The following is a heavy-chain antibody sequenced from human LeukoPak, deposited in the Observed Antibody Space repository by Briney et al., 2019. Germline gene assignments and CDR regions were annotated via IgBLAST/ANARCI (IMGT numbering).Heavy chain of an antibody. CDR3: AKGTMIVVVITHPIDY. CDR1: GFTVSSNY. Sequence: GGSLRLSCAASGFTVSSNYMSWVRQAPGKGLEWVSAISGSGGSTYYADSVKGRFTISRDNSKNTLYLQMNSLRAEDTAVYYCAKGTMIVVVITHPIDYWGQGTLVTVSS. V-gene: IGHV3-23*01. CDR2: ISGSGGST. D-gene: IGHD3-22*01. J-gene: IGHJ4*02.